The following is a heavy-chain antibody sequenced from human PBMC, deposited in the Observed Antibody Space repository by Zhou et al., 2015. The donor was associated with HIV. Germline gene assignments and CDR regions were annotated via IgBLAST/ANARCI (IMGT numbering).Heavy chain of an antibody. CDR2: ISAYNGNT. CDR3: ARNYYDSSGYDVEPVPLDY. D-gene: IGHD3-22*01. CDR1: GYTFTRYG. J-gene: IGHJ4*02. Sequence: QVQLVQSGAEVKKPGASVKVSCKASGYTFTRYGISWVRQAPGQGLEWMGWISAYNGNTNYAQKLQGRVTMTTDTSTSTAYMELRSLRSDDTAVYYCARNYYDSSGYDVEPVPLDYWGQGTLVTVSS. V-gene: IGHV1-18*01.